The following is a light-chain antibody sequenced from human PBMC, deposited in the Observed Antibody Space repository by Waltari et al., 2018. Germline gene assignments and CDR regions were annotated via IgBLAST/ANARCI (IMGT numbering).Light chain of an antibody. J-gene: IGKJ2*01. CDR1: QGISNY. V-gene: IGKV1-27*01. CDR3: QSYNSALMYT. Sequence: DIQLTQSPSFLSASVRDRVTITCRASQGISNYLAWYQQKPGKVPNLLIYAASTLQSGVPSRFSGSGSGTDFTLTISSLQPEDVATYYCQSYNSALMYTFGQGTKLDIK. CDR2: AAS.